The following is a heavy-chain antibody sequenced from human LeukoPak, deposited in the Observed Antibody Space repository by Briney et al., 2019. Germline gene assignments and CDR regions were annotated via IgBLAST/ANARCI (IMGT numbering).Heavy chain of an antibody. D-gene: IGHD6-6*01. CDR2: IHYSGTT. V-gene: IGHV4-59*12. J-gene: IGHJ5*02. CDR3: ASLARGGNWFDP. Sequence: PSVTLSLTCTVSGGAISSYYWSWIRQPPGKGLEWIGYIHYSGTTNYNPSLKSRVTISVDTSKNQFSLKLSSVTAADTAVYYCASLARGGNWFDPWGQGTLVTVSS. CDR1: GGAISSYY.